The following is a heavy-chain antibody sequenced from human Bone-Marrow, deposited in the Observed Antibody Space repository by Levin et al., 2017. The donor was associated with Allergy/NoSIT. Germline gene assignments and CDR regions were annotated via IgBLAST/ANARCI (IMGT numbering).Heavy chain of an antibody. Sequence: SQTLSLTCTVSGGSISSSSYYWGWIRQPPGKGLGWIGSIYYSGSTYYNPSRKSRVTISVDTSKNQFSLKLSSVTAADTAVYYCARQTVDSMVLWYWGQGTLVTVSS. CDR3: ARQTVDSMVLWY. J-gene: IGHJ4*02. CDR1: GGSISSSSYY. D-gene: IGHD6-13*01. CDR2: IYYSGST. V-gene: IGHV4-39*01.